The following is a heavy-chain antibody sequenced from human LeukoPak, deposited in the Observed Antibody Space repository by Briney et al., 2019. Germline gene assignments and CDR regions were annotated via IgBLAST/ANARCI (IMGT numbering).Heavy chain of an antibody. J-gene: IGHJ4*02. Sequence: SETLSLTCTVSGGSISSSSYYWGWIRQPPGKELEWIGSIYSGGSSYYNPSLKSRVTISVDTSNNQFSLKVNSVTAADTAVYYCARSSGSYYATFFDYWGQGTLVTVSS. CDR2: IYSGGSS. CDR1: GGSISSSSYY. V-gene: IGHV4-39*07. CDR3: ARSSGSYYATFFDY. D-gene: IGHD1-26*01.